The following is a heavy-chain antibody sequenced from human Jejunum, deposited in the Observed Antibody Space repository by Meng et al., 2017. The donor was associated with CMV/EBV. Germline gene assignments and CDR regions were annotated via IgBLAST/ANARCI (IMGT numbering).Heavy chain of an antibody. Sequence: CAPSGFAFSDHYMDLVRQAPGKGLEWVGRIRKKVNSYTTEYAASVKGRFSISREDSENLLFLQMNSLKTEDTAMYYCARSYSGSRFDPWGQGTLVTVSS. D-gene: IGHD1-26*01. V-gene: IGHV3-72*01. J-gene: IGHJ5*02. CDR3: ARSYSGSRFDP. CDR2: IRKKVNSYTT. CDR1: GFAFSDHY.